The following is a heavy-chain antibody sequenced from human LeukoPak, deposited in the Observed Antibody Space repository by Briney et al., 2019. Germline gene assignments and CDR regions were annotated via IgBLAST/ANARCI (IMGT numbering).Heavy chain of an antibody. CDR1: GFTFSSYA. Sequence: GGSLRLSCAASGFTFSSYAMTWVRQAPGMGLEWASTIVASGGSTYYADSVKGRFTISRDNSKNTLFLQMNRLRAEDTALYYCAKDAVAPGSGGDYFDVWGQGTLVAVSS. CDR2: IVASGGST. CDR3: AKDAVAPGSGGDYFDV. J-gene: IGHJ4*02. V-gene: IGHV3-23*01. D-gene: IGHD3-10*01.